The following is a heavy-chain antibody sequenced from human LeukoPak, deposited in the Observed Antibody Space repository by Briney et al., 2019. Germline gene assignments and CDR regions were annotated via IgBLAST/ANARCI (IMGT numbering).Heavy chain of an antibody. Sequence: PGGSLRLSCAASGLTFSSYSMNWVRQAPGKGLEWVSYISSGSSSIYYADSVKGRFTISRDNAKNSLYLQLNSLRDEDTAVYYCARVVAGIDWFDPWGQGTLVTVSS. CDR3: ARVVAGIDWFDP. D-gene: IGHD6-19*01. CDR2: ISSGSSSI. J-gene: IGHJ5*02. CDR1: GLTFSSYS. V-gene: IGHV3-48*02.